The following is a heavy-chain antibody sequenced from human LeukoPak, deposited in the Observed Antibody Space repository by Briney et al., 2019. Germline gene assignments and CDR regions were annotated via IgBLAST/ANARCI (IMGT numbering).Heavy chain of an antibody. D-gene: IGHD3-3*01. Sequence: SVKVSCKASGGTFSSYAISWVRQAPGQGLEWMGGIIPIFGTANYAQKFQGRVTITADESTSTAYMELSSLRSEDTAVYYCARRGPFWSGYLAVYYYYYGMDVWGQGTTVTVSS. V-gene: IGHV1-69*01. CDR3: ARRGPFWSGYLAVYYYYYGMDV. J-gene: IGHJ6*02. CDR2: IIPIFGTA. CDR1: GGTFSSYA.